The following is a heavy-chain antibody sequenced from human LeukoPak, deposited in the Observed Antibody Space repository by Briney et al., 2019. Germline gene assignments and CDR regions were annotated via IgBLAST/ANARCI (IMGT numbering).Heavy chain of an antibody. CDR1: GGSISSSSYY. D-gene: IGHD3-3*01. CDR2: IYYSGST. CDR3: ARVGYGDFID. J-gene: IGHJ4*02. V-gene: IGHV4-39*07. Sequence: SETLSLTCTVSGGSISSSSYYWGWIRQPPGKGLEWIGSIYYSGSTYYNPSLKSRVTISVDTSKNQFSLKLSSVTAADTAVYYCARVGYGDFIDWGQGTLVTVSS.